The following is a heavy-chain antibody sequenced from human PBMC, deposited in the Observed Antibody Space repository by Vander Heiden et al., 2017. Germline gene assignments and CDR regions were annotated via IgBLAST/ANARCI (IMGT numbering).Heavy chain of an antibody. J-gene: IGHJ4*02. CDR1: GYTLPELS. D-gene: IGHD3-22*01. CDR2: FDPEDGET. V-gene: IGHV1-24*01. Sequence: QVQLVQSGAEVKKPGASVKVCCTVSGYTLPELSMHWVRQAPGKGLEWMGGFDPEDGETIYAQKFQGRVTMTEDTSTDTAYMELSSLRSEDTAVYYCATPRPYYYDSSGPYFDYWGQGTLVTVSS. CDR3: ATPRPYYYDSSGPYFDY.